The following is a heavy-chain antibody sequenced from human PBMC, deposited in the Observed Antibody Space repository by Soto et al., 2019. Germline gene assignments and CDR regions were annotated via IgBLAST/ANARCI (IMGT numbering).Heavy chain of an antibody. Sequence: QVQLQESGPGLVKPSQTLSLTCTVSGGSIRSGDYYWSWIRQPPGKGLEWISYIYYSGSTHYNPSLKSRVTMSVDTSKSQSSLKLTSVTAADTAVYYCARGLSVTVTTPSYYFDYWGQGTLVTVSS. CDR2: IYYSGST. CDR1: GGSIRSGDYY. CDR3: ARGLSVTVTTPSYYFDY. J-gene: IGHJ4*02. V-gene: IGHV4-30-4*01. D-gene: IGHD4-17*01.